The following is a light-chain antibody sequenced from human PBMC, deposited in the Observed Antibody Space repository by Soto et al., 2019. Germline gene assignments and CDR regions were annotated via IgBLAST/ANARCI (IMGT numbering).Light chain of an antibody. Sequence: QSALTQPASVSGSPGQSITISCTGTSSDVGGYNYVSWYQQHPGKAPKLMIYDVSNRPSGVSNRFSGSKSGNTASLTISGLQAGDEADYYCSSYRSSSTPVIFGGGTKVTVL. J-gene: IGLJ2*01. CDR2: DVS. V-gene: IGLV2-14*01. CDR3: SSYRSSSTPVI. CDR1: SSDVGGYNY.